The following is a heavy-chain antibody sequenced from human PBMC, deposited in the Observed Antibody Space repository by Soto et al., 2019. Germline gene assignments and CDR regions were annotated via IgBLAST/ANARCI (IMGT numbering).Heavy chain of an antibody. CDR3: ARDCSSGCDYYGMDV. D-gene: IGHD6-19*01. CDR2: INQDGSEK. V-gene: IGHV3-7*03. Sequence: PGGSLRLSCAASGFSFSNYWMTLVRQFPGKGLEWVANINQDGSEKYYVDSVKGRFTISRDNAKNSLYLQMNSLRAEDADVYYCARDCSSGCDYYGMDVWGQGNKVTVYS. CDR1: GFSFSNYW. J-gene: IGHJ6*02.